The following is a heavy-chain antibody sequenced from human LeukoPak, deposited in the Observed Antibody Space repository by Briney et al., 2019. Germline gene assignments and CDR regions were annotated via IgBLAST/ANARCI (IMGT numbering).Heavy chain of an antibody. J-gene: IGHJ6*03. Sequence: ASVKVSCKASGGTFSSYAISWVRQAPGQGLEWMGGIIPSFGKANYAQKFQGRVTITTDESTSTAYMELSSLRSEDTAVYYCARGATGTPYYYMDVWGKGTTVTVSS. V-gene: IGHV1-69*05. CDR2: IIPSFGKA. CDR1: GGTFSSYA. D-gene: IGHD1-1*01. CDR3: ARGATGTPYYYMDV.